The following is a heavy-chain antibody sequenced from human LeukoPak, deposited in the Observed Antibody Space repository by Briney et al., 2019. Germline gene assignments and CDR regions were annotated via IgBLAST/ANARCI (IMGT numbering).Heavy chain of an antibody. D-gene: IGHD3-3*01. J-gene: IGHJ4*02. V-gene: IGHV3-74*01. Sequence: GGSLRLSCAASGFTFSSYWMHWVRQAPGEGLVWVSRINTDGTTTTYADSVKGRFTISRDNPKNTLYLQMNSLRAEDTAVYYCARDQGLWVGFWSGYYDLWGQGTLVTVPS. CDR3: ARDQGLWVGFWSGYYDL. CDR2: INTDGTTT. CDR1: GFTFSSYW.